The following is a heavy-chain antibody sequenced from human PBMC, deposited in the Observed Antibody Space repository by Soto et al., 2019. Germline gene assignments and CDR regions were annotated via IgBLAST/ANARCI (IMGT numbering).Heavy chain of an antibody. CDR3: ARHYDGSRGTMVSTRNWFDP. V-gene: IGHV4-59*08. CDR2: IYYSGST. J-gene: IGHJ5*02. Sequence: SETLSLTCTVSGGSISRYYWSWIRQPPGKGLEWIGYIYYSGSTNYNPSLKSRVTISVDTSKNEFSLKLRSVTAADTAVYYCARHYDGSRGTMVSTRNWFDPWGQGTLVTVSS. D-gene: IGHD3-10*01. CDR1: GGSISRYY.